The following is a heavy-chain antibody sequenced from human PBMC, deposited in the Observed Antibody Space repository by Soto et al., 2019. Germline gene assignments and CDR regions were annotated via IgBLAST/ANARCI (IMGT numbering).Heavy chain of an antibody. D-gene: IGHD6-6*01. V-gene: IGHV3-23*01. CDR1: GFTFSSYA. J-gene: IGHJ4*02. CDR2: ISGSDDST. Sequence: EVQLLESGGGLVQPGESLRLSCAASGFTFSSYAMSWVRRAPGKGLEWDSVISGSDDSTYYADSVKGRFTISRDNSKNTLYLQMNSLRAEDTAVYYCAKRSSSSTFDYWGQGTLVTVSS. CDR3: AKRSSSSTFDY.